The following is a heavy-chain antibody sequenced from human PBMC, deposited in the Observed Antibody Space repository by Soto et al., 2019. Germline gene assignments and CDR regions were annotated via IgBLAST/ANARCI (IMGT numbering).Heavy chain of an antibody. J-gene: IGHJ4*02. D-gene: IGHD2-2*01. CDR1: GGSISSGYW. V-gene: IGHV4-4*02. CDR3: VRNADFCSDF. Sequence: SETLSLTCAVAGGSISSGYWWGWVRQPPGKGLEWIGEISRGGNPNYNPSLKSRVTISVDTSNNEFSLRLNSVTAADTAVYYCVRNADFCSDFWGQGTLVTVSS. CDR2: ISRGGNP.